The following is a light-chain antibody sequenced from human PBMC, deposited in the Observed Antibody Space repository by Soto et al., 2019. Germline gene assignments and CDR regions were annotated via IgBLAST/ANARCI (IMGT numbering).Light chain of an antibody. Sequence: QSALTQPASVSGSPGQSITICCTGTSSDVGAYNYVSWYQQHPDKAPKLMIYEVSNRPSGVSNRFSGSKSGNTASLTISGLQAEDEADYYCSSYTSSGTLVFGAGTQLTVL. CDR3: SSYTSSGTLV. J-gene: IGLJ2*01. V-gene: IGLV2-14*01. CDR2: EVS. CDR1: SSDVGAYNY.